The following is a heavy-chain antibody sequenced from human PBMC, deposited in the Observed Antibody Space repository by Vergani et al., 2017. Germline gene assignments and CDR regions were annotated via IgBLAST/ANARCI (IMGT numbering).Heavy chain of an antibody. V-gene: IGHV3-48*01. J-gene: IGHJ3*01. D-gene: IGHD2-2*01. CDR2: VSTGTKSQ. Sequence: QLVESGGGWVQPGGSLRLSCVVSGFDFSSYIMNWVRQAPGKGLEWVSFVSTGTKSQSYAESVKGRFPISRDSAKNSLYLQMDSLRAEDTAVYYCAREYSSTSGRALDFWGQGTKVTVAS. CDR1: GFDFSSYI. CDR3: AREYSSTSGRALDF.